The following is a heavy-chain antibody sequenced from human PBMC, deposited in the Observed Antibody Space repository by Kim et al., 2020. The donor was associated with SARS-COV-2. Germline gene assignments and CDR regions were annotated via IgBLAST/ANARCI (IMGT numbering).Heavy chain of an antibody. CDR2: IIPIFGTA. CDR3: ARPLSVAGNYYGMDV. J-gene: IGHJ6*02. D-gene: IGHD6-19*01. V-gene: IGHV1-69*13. CDR1: GGTFSSYA. Sequence: SVKVSCKASGGTFSSYAISWVRQAPGQGLEWMGGIIPIFGTANYAQKFQGRVTITADESTSTAYMELSSLRSEDTAVYYCARPLSVAGNYYGMDVWGQGTTVTVSS.